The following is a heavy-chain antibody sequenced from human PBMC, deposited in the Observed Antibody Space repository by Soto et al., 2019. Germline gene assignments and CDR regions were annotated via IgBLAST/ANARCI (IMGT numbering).Heavy chain of an antibody. CDR3: AASQKGWNDVFDY. J-gene: IGHJ4*02. CDR2: ISAYNGNT. V-gene: IGHV1-18*01. D-gene: IGHD1-1*01. CDR1: GFTFTSHG. Sequence: GASVKGSCKGSGFTFTSHGISWVRQAPGQGLEWMGWISAYNGNTNYAQKLQGRVTMTTDTSTSTAYMELRSLRSDDTAVYYCAASQKGWNDVFDYWGQGTLVTVS.